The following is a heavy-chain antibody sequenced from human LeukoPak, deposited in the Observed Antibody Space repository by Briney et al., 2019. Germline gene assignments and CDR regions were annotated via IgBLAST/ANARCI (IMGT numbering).Heavy chain of an antibody. J-gene: IGHJ5*02. V-gene: IGHV4-30-2*01. Sequence: SETLSLTCAVSGGSISSGGYSWSWIRQPPGKALEWIGYIYHSGSTYYNPSLKSRVTISVDRSKNQFSLKLSSATAADTAVYYCARASQWLGSRWFDPWGQGTLVTVSS. CDR2: IYHSGST. D-gene: IGHD6-19*01. CDR1: GGSISSGGYS. CDR3: ARASQWLGSRWFDP.